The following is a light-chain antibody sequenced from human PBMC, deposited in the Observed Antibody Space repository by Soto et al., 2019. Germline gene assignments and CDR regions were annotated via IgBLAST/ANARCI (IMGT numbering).Light chain of an antibody. Sequence: EIVLKQSPGTLSLSPGERATLSCRASQSVSSSYLAWYQQKPGQAPRLLIYGASSRATGIPDRFSGSGSGTDFTLTISRLEPEDFAVYYCQQYGSSRIFTFGPGTKGDIK. CDR3: QQYGSSRIFT. CDR1: QSVSSSY. CDR2: GAS. J-gene: IGKJ3*01. V-gene: IGKV3-20*01.